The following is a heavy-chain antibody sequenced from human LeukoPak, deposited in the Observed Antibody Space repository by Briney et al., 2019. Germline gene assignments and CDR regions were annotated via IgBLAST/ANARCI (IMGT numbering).Heavy chain of an antibody. CDR3: ARDLVQLWSKDY. CDR2: ISSSSSYR. Sequence: GGSLRLSCAASGFTFSNYNMNWVRQAPGKGLEWVSSISSSSSYRYYADSVKGRFTISRDNAKNSLYLQMNSLRAEDTAVYYCARDLVQLWSKDYWGQGTMVTVSS. V-gene: IGHV3-21*01. D-gene: IGHD5-18*01. J-gene: IGHJ3*01. CDR1: GFTFSNYN.